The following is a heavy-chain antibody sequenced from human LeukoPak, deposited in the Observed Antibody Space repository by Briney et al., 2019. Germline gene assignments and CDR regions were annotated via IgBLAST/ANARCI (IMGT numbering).Heavy chain of an antibody. Sequence: GGSLRLSCAASGFTFSSYAMHWVRQAPGKGLEWVAVISYDGSNKYYADSVKGRFTISRDNSKNTLYLQMNSLRAEDTAVYYCAKDPSGFRSSSWYHYFDYWGQGILVTVSS. CDR2: ISYDGSNK. D-gene: IGHD6-13*01. J-gene: IGHJ4*02. CDR1: GFTFSSYA. CDR3: AKDPSGFRSSSWYHYFDY. V-gene: IGHV3-30-3*01.